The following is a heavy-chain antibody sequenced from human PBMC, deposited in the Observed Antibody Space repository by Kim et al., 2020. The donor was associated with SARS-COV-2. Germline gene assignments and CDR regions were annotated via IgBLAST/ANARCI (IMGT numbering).Heavy chain of an antibody. CDR3: ARESRITMVRGFPVNYYYYGMDV. D-gene: IGHD3-10*01. V-gene: IGHV3-74*01. CDR2: INSDGSST. CDR1: GFTFSSYW. Sequence: GGSLRLSCAASGFTFSSYWMHWVRQAPGKGLVWVSRINSDGSSTSYADSVKGRFTISRDNAKNTLYLQMNSLRAEDTAVYYCARESRITMVRGFPVNYYYYGMDVWGQGTTVTVSS. J-gene: IGHJ6*02.